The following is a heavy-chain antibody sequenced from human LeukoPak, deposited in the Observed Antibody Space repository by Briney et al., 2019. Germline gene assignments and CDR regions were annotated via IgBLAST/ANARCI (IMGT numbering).Heavy chain of an antibody. CDR3: VKSGTLLREGFNY. Sequence: PSETLSLTCTVSGYSISSGYYWGWIRQPPGKGLEWIGSMDYTGETYYSPSLQSRVTISVDTPRNQFSLNLHSMTAADTAVYYCVKSGTLLREGFNYWGQGTLVTVSS. V-gene: IGHV4-38-2*02. CDR2: MDYTGET. D-gene: IGHD1-1*01. CDR1: GYSISSGYY. J-gene: IGHJ4*02.